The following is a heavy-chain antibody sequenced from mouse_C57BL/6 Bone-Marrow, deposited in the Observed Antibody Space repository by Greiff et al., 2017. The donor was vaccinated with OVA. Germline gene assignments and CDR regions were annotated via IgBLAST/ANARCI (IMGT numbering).Heavy chain of an antibody. D-gene: IGHD1-2*01. Sequence: VQLQQSGPVLVKPGASVKMSCKASGYTFTDYYMNWVKQSHGKSLEWIGVINPYNGGTSYNQKFKGKATLTVDKSSSTAYMELNSLTSEDSAFYYCARGITTLHYYAMDYWGQGTSVTVSS. V-gene: IGHV1-19*01. CDR3: ARGITTLHYYAMDY. CDR2: INPYNGGT. CDR1: GYTFTDYY. J-gene: IGHJ4*01.